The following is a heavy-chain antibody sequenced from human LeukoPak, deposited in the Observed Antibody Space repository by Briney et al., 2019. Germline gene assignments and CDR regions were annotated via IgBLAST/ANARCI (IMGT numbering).Heavy chain of an antibody. Sequence: PGGSLRLSCAASGFTFSSTWMSWVRQAPGKGLEWVGNIQPDGSEGYPVDSVKGRFTISRDNARNSLFLQMNSLRVEDTALYYCARGRYSGSYLLDYWGQGTLVTVSS. CDR3: ARGRYSGSYLLDY. CDR1: GFTFSSTW. J-gene: IGHJ4*02. D-gene: IGHD1-26*01. V-gene: IGHV3-7*01. CDR2: IQPDGSEG.